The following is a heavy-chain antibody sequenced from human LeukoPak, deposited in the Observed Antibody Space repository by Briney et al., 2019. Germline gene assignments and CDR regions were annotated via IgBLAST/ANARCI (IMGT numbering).Heavy chain of an antibody. CDR3: ARGRRYSSSWAKNWFDP. CDR1: GGSISSYY. CDR2: IYYSGST. V-gene: IGHV4-59*12. D-gene: IGHD6-13*01. J-gene: IGHJ5*02. Sequence: SETLSLTCTVSGGSISSYYWSWIRQPPGKGLEWIGYIYYSGSTNYNPSLKSRVTISVDTSKNQFSLKLSSVTAADTAVYYCARGRRYSSSWAKNWFDPWGQGTLVTVSS.